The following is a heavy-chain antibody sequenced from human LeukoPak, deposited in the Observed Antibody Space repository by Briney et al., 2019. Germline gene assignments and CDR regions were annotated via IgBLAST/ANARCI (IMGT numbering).Heavy chain of an antibody. CDR1: GYTFTGYY. CDR2: INPNSGGT. CDR3: ARDEVLLWFGESARGWFDP. J-gene: IGHJ5*02. Sequence: ASVKVSCKASGYTFTGYYMHWVRQAPGQGLEWMGWINPNSGGTNYAQKFQGSVTMTRDTSISTAYMELSRLRSDDTAVYYCARDEVLLWFGESARGWFDPWGQGTLVTVSS. D-gene: IGHD3-10*01. V-gene: IGHV1-2*02.